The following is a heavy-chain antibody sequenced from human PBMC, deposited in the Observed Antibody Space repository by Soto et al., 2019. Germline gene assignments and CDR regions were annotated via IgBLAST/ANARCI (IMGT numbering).Heavy chain of an antibody. CDR1: GFTFSTYW. CDR3: ARDPDIVISTIAYDAFDL. Sequence: EVQLVESGGGLVQPGGSLRLSCAGSGFTFSTYWMMWVRQAPGKGLEGVANIRQDGSVQNYMDSAKGRFTVSRDNAKNSFFLQMNNLRAEDTAVYYCARDPDIVISTIAYDAFDLWGQGTMVTVSS. D-gene: IGHD2-15*01. CDR2: IRQDGSVQ. V-gene: IGHV3-7*01. J-gene: IGHJ3*01.